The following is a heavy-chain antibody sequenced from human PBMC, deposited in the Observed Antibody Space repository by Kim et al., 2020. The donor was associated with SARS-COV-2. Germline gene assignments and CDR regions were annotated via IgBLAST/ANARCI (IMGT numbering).Heavy chain of an antibody. Sequence: SETLSLTCTVSGGSISSGGYYWSWIRQHPGKGLEWIGYIYYSGSTYYNPSLKSRVTISVDTSKNQFSLKLSSVTAADTAVYYCARAPRGADYYFDYWGQGTLVTVSS. V-gene: IGHV4-31*03. CDR1: GGSISSGGYY. CDR2: IYYSGST. J-gene: IGHJ4*02. CDR3: ARAPRGADYYFDY. D-gene: IGHD6-25*01.